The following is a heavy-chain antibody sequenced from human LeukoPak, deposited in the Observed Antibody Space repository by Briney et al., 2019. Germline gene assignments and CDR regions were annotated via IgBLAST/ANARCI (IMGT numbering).Heavy chain of an antibody. Sequence: SETLSLTCTVSGGSISSGGYYWSWIRQPAGKGLEWIGRIYTSGSTNYNPSLKSRVTMSVDTSKNQFSLKLSSVTAADTAVYYCARDLTLGYCSSTSCYTGFDPWGQGTLVTVSS. CDR1: GGSISSGGYY. CDR3: ARDLTLGYCSSTSCYTGFDP. J-gene: IGHJ5*02. D-gene: IGHD2-2*02. CDR2: IYTSGST. V-gene: IGHV4-61*02.